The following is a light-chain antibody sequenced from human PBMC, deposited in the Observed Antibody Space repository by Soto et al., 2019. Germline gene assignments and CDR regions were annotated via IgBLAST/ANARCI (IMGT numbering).Light chain of an antibody. CDR3: QQYNNWPLRT. CDR2: GAS. J-gene: IGKJ1*01. Sequence: EIVLTQSPATLSLSPGERATLSCRASQSVSSYLAWYQQKPGQAPRLLIYGASTRATGIPARFSGSGSGTEFTLTISSLQSEDFAVYYCQQYNNWPLRTFGQGTKVDIK. CDR1: QSVSSY. V-gene: IGKV3-15*01.